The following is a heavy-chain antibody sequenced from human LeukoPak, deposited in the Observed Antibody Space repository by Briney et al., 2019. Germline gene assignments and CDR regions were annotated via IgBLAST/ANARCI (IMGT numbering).Heavy chain of an antibody. CDR1: GFTFSNYW. D-gene: IGHD1-26*01. V-gene: IGHV3-7*01. J-gene: IGHJ4*02. CDR3: ARDKIVGATNFDN. CDR2: IKQDRSEK. Sequence: GGSLRLSCAASGFTFSNYWMSWVRQAPGKGLEWVANIKQDRSEKYYVDSVKGRFTISRDNAKNSLYLQMNSLRAEDTAVYYCARDKIVGATNFDNWGQGTLVTVSS.